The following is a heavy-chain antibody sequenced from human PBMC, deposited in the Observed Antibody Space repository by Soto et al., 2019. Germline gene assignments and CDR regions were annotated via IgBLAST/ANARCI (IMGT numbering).Heavy chain of an antibody. Sequence: ELFLQESGGDLVQPGGFLRLSCVASGFKFSMFGMNWVRQAPGKGLEWIAYISSSSATIIYGGSVEGRFTVSRDNAENSLFLQMKSLRDEDTAVYYCARDKGGTVAGFNWFDPWGNGTPVTVST. CDR1: GFKFSMFG. D-gene: IGHD6-19*01. CDR2: ISSSSATI. J-gene: IGHJ5*02. CDR3: ARDKGGTVAGFNWFDP. V-gene: IGHV3-48*02.